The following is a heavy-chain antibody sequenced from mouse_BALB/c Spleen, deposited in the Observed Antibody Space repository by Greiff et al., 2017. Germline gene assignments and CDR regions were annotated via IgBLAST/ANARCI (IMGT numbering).Heavy chain of an antibody. J-gene: IGHJ2*01. CDR1: GFTFSSYA. D-gene: IGHD2-14*01. Sequence: EVQGVESGGGLVKPGGSLKLSCAASGFTFSSYAMSWVRQTPEKRLEWVATISSGGSYTYYPDSVKGRFTISRDNAKNTLYLQMSSLRSEDTAMYYCARRGAYYRYDDYFDYWGQGTTLTVSS. V-gene: IGHV5-9-3*01. CDR2: ISSGGSYT. CDR3: ARRGAYYRYDDYFDY.